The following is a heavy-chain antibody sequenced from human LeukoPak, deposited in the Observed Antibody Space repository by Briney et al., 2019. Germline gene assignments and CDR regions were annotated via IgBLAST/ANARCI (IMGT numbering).Heavy chain of an antibody. Sequence: GGSLRLSCAASGFTFSSYGMHWVRQAPGKGLEWVAVIWYDGSNKYYADSVKGRFTISRDNSKNTLDLQMNSLRAEDTAVYYCARGGAIAVAGLDYWGQGTLVTVSS. CDR1: GFTFSSYG. V-gene: IGHV3-33*01. J-gene: IGHJ4*02. CDR2: IWYDGSNK. CDR3: ARGGAIAVAGLDY. D-gene: IGHD6-19*01.